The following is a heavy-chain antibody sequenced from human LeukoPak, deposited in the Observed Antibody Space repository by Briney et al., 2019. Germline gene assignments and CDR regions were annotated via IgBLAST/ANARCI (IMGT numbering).Heavy chain of an antibody. V-gene: IGHV3-53*01. D-gene: IGHD5/OR15-5a*01. CDR1: GFTVSSNY. J-gene: IGHJ4*02. Sequence: QPGGSLRLSCAASGFTVSSNYTSWVRQAPGKGLEWVSLIYSAGGTYYADSVKGRFTISRDNSKNTVYLQMNSLRAENTAVYYCAREKCLWGQGTLVTVSS. CDR3: AREKCL. CDR2: IYSAGGT.